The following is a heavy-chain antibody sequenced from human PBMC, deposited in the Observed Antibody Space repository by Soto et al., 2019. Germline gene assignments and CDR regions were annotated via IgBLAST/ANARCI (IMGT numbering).Heavy chain of an antibody. D-gene: IGHD1-20*01. Sequence: PSETLSLTCAVYGGSFSGYYWSWIRQPPGKGLEWIGEINHSGSTNYNPSLKSRVTISVDTSKNQLSLKLSSVTAADTAVYYCARSGGNTYNWNPPFDYWGQGTLVTVSS. CDR3: ARSGGNTYNWNPPFDY. CDR1: GGSFSGYY. CDR2: INHSGST. J-gene: IGHJ4*02. V-gene: IGHV4-34*01.